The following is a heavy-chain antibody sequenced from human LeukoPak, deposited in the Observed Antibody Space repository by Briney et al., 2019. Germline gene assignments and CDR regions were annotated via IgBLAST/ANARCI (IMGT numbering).Heavy chain of an antibody. CDR3: ARHFSQLVRRDWWSAWVD. CDR2: MNPNSGNT. D-gene: IGHD6-13*01. V-gene: IGHV1-8*01. CDR1: GYTFTSYD. J-gene: IGHJ4*02. Sequence: ASVKVSCKASGYTFTSYDINWVRQATGQGLEWMGWMNPNSGNTGYAQKFQGRVTMTRNTSISTAYMELSSLRSEDTAVYYCARHFSQLVRRDWWSAWVDWGQGTLVTVSS.